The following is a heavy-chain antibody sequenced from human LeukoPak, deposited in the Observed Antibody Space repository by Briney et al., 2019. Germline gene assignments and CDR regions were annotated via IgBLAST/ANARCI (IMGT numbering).Heavy chain of an antibody. Sequence: GGSLRLSCAASGFSFSNYWMSWVRQAPGKGLEWVANIKEDGSEKYYVDSVKGRSTISRDSPKNSLSLQMNSLRADDTAVYYCARGGGTFDIWGQGTMVTVSS. J-gene: IGHJ3*02. V-gene: IGHV3-7*01. D-gene: IGHD3-16*01. CDR3: ARGGGTFDI. CDR1: GFSFSNYW. CDR2: IKEDGSEK.